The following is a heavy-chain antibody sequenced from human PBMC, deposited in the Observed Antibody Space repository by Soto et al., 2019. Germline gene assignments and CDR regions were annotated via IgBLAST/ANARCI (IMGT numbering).Heavy chain of an antibody. V-gene: IGHV3-7*01. Sequence: GGSLRLSCAASGFTFSHFWMNWVRQAPGKGLEWVAYISADGRETNHVNSVKGRFTISRDNAKNSLFLQMNSLRAEDTAVYYCARTPRLLDSWGQGTLVTVSS. CDR2: ISADGRET. D-gene: IGHD6-6*01. CDR3: ARTPRLLDS. CDR1: GFTFSHFW. J-gene: IGHJ4*02.